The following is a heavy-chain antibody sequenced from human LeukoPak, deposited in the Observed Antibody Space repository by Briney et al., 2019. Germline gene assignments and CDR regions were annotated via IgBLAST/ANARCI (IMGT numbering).Heavy chain of an antibody. CDR1: GFTFSSYG. D-gene: IGHD2-21*02. CDR3: ATLAYCGGDCYY. CDR2: ITTTSSTI. V-gene: IGHV3-48*04. J-gene: IGHJ4*02. Sequence: PGGSLRLSCAASGFTFSSYGMHWVRQAPGKGLEWVSYITTTSSTIKYADSVKGRFTISRDNAKSSLYLQMNSLRAEDTAVYYCATLAYCGGDCYYWGQGTLVTVSS.